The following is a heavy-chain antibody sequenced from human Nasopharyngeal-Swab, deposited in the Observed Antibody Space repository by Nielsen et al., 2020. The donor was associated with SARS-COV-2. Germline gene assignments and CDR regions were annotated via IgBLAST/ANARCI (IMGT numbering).Heavy chain of an antibody. J-gene: IGHJ3*02. V-gene: IGHV3-48*03. Sequence: GESLKISCAASGFTFSSYEMNWVRQAPGKGLEWVSYISSSGSTIYYADSVKGRFTISRDNSKNTLYLQMNSLRAEDTAVYYCARVSRFGELLWGGIPFDAFDIWGQGTMVTVSS. CDR3: ARVSRFGELLWGGIPFDAFDI. D-gene: IGHD3-10*01. CDR1: GFTFSSYE. CDR2: ISSSGSTI.